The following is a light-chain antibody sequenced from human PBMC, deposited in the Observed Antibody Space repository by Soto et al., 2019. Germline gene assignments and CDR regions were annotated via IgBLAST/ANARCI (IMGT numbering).Light chain of an antibody. CDR2: DVS. CDR1: SSDIGSYNY. Sequence: QSVLTQPASVSGSPGQSVAISCTGTSSDIGSYNYVSWYQHLPGKAPKLLIYDVSHRPSWVSDRFSGSKSGNTASLTISGLQAEDEGDYYCNSYTSTSTLYVFGTGTKVTV. CDR3: NSYTSTSTLYV. J-gene: IGLJ1*01. V-gene: IGLV2-14*03.